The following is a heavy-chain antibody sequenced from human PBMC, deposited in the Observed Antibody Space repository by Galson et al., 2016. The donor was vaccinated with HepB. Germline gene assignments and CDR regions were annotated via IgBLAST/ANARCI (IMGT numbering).Heavy chain of an antibody. CDR2: INHEGAT. D-gene: IGHD5-12*01. CDR3: AASGFSDYGPFP. J-gene: IGHJ5*02. Sequence: SETLSLTCAVYGEPFTSYYWSWIRQPPGKGLEWIADINHEGATTYNPSLKSRVTISIDTSKKQFSLKLTSVTAADTAVYYCAASGFSDYGPFPWAQGTLVTVSS. CDR1: GEPFTSYY. V-gene: IGHV4-34*01.